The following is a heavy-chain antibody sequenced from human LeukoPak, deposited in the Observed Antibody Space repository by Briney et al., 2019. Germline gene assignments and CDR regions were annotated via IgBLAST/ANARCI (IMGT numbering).Heavy chain of an antibody. CDR1: GFTFSSYG. CDR2: ISGSGGST. J-gene: IGHJ3*02. V-gene: IGHV3-23*01. D-gene: IGHD2-21*02. CDR3: AKERGRYCGGDCHKALDI. Sequence: GGSLRLSCAASGFTFSSYGMSWVRQAPGKGLEWVSAISGSGGSTYYADSVKGRFTISRDNSKNSLYLQMNSLRTEDTALYYCAKERGRYCGGDCHKALDIWGQGTMVTVSS.